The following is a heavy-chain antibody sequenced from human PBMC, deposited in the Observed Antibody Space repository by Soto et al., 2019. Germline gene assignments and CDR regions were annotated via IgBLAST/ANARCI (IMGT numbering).Heavy chain of an antibody. V-gene: IGHV1-69*13. CDR3: ARSDSSGYYYFMVGYFDY. CDR2: IIPIFGTA. D-gene: IGHD3-22*01. Sequence: SVKVSCKASGGTFSSYAISWVRQAPGQGLEWMGGIIPIFGTANYAQKFQGGVTITADESTGTAYMELSSLRSEDTAVYYCARSDSSGYYYFMVGYFDYWGQGTLVTVSS. CDR1: GGTFSSYA. J-gene: IGHJ4*02.